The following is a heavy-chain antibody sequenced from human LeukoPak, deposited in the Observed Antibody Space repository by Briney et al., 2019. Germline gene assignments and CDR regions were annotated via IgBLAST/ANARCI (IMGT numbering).Heavy chain of an antibody. Sequence: SETLSLTCTVSGGSISSSSYYWGWIRQPQGTGLEWIGSIYYSGSTYYNPSLKSRVTISVDTSKNQFSLKLSSVTAADTAVYYCASQGKSAFDIWGQGTMVTVSS. CDR2: IYYSGST. J-gene: IGHJ3*02. V-gene: IGHV4-39*07. CDR3: ASQGKSAFDI. CDR1: GGSISSSSYY.